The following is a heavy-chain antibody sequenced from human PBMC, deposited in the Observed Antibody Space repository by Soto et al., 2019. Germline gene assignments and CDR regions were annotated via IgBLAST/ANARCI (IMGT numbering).Heavy chain of an antibody. Sequence: SETLSLTCAVSGGSISSGGYYWGWIRQPPGKGLEWIGSIYYSGSTYYNPSLKSRVTISVDTSRNQFSLKLSSVTAADTAVYYCARRWGSKGYYYYGMDVWGQGTTVTVCS. CDR1: GGSISSGGYY. V-gene: IGHV4-39*01. J-gene: IGHJ6*02. D-gene: IGHD3-16*01. CDR3: ARRWGSKGYYYYGMDV. CDR2: IYYSGST.